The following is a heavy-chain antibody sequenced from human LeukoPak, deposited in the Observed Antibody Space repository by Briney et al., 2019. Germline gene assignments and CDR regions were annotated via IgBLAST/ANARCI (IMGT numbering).Heavy chain of an antibody. V-gene: IGHV3-30*04. D-gene: IGHD2-2*02. CDR3: AKDIVLLSASIGGTPDY. CDR2: ISYDGSNK. J-gene: IGHJ4*02. Sequence: GGSLRLSCAASGFTFSSYAMHWVRQAPGKGLEWVAVISYDGSNKYYADSVKGRFTISRDNSKNTLYVRMNSLRAEDTAVYYCAKDIVLLSASIGGTPDYWGQGTLVTVSS. CDR1: GFTFSSYA.